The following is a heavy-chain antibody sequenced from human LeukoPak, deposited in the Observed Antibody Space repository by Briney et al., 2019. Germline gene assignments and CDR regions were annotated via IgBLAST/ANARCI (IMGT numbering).Heavy chain of an antibody. CDR3: ARGHSSGYYSY. CDR1: GSSISSGGYS. Sequence: SETLSLTCAVSGSSISSGGYSWSWIRQPPGKGLEWIGYIYHSGSTYYNPSLKSRVTISVDRSKNQFSLKLSSVTAADTAVYYCARGHSSGYYSYWGQGTLVTVSS. D-gene: IGHD3-22*01. CDR2: IYHSGST. V-gene: IGHV4-30-2*01. J-gene: IGHJ4*02.